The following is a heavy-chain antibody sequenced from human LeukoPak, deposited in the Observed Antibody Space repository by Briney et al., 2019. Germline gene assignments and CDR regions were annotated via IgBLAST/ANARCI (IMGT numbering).Heavy chain of an antibody. J-gene: IGHJ4*02. CDR1: GYTFTGYY. CDR2: INPNSGGT. V-gene: IGHV1-2*02. CDR3: ARTYSGYDPNEHFDY. Sequence: ASVKVSCKASGYTFTGYYMHWMRQAPGQGLEWMGWINPNSGGTNYAQKFQGRVTMTRDTSISTAYMELSRLRSDDTAVYYCARTYSGYDPNEHFDYWGQGTLVTVSS. D-gene: IGHD5-12*01.